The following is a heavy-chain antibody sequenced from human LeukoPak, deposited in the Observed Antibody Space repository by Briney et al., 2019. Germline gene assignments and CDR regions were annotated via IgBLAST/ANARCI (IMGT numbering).Heavy chain of an antibody. CDR3: ARGDPYADL. V-gene: IGHV3-48*03. J-gene: IGHJ5*02. Sequence: GGSLRLSCAASGFSFSTYEMNWVRQAPGKGLEWVSDITISGNTRNYADSVKGRFTISRDNARNSLYLQMNSLRVEDTAVYYCARGDPYADLWGQGTLVTVSS. CDR1: GFSFSTYE. CDR2: ITISGNTR. D-gene: IGHD2-2*01.